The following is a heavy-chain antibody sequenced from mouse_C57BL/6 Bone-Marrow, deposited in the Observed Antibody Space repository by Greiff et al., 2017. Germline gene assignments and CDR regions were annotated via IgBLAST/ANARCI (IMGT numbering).Heavy chain of an antibody. CDR3: TGNSGMVPYWYFDV. V-gene: IGHV1-15*01. D-gene: IGHD2-3*01. J-gene: IGHJ1*03. Sequence: QVQLQQSGAELVRPGASVTLSCKASGYTFTDYEMHWVKQTPVHGLEWIGAIDPETGGTAYNQKFKGKAILTADKSSSTAYMELRSLTSADSAVYDSTGNSGMVPYWYFDVWGTGTTVTVSS. CDR2: IDPETGGT. CDR1: GYTFTDYE.